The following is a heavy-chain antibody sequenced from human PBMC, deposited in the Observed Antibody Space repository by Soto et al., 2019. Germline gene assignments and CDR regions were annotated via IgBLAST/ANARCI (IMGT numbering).Heavy chain of an antibody. CDR2: MNPNSGNT. CDR3: ASGLVWFGELFARDDAFDI. J-gene: IGHJ3*02. Sequence: QVQLVQSGAEVKKPGASVKVSCKASGYTFTSYDINWVRQATGQGLEWMGWMNPNSGNTGYAQKFQGRVTMTRNTSISTAYMELSSLRSEDTAVYYCASGLVWFGELFARDDAFDIWGQGTMVTVSS. CDR1: GYTFTSYD. V-gene: IGHV1-8*01. D-gene: IGHD3-10*01.